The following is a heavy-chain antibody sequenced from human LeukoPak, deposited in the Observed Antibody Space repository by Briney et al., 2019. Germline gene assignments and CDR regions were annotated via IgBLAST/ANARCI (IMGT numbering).Heavy chain of an antibody. J-gene: IGHJ4*02. Sequence: GGSLRLSCAASGFTFSSYSMNWVRQAPGKGLEWVSSISSSSSYIYYADSVKGRFTISRDNAKNSLYLQMNSLRAEDTAVYYCALEVGYCSSTSCSTDYWGQGTLVTVSS. CDR2: ISSSSSYI. D-gene: IGHD2-2*02. CDR3: ALEVGYCSSTSCSTDY. CDR1: GFTFSSYS. V-gene: IGHV3-21*01.